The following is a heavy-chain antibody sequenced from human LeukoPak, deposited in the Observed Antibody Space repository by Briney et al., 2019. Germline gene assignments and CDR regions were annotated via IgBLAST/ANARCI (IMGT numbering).Heavy chain of an antibody. Sequence: GGSLRLSCAASGFTFSGYWMSWVRQAPGKGLEWVSIITGSGGGSYYADSVKGRFTLSRDNSKNTLYLQMNSLRAEDTALYFCAKKSLWSGPFDYWGQGTLVTVFS. J-gene: IGHJ4*02. D-gene: IGHD3-3*01. CDR3: AKKSLWSGPFDY. CDR1: GFTFSGYW. CDR2: ITGSGGGS. V-gene: IGHV3-23*01.